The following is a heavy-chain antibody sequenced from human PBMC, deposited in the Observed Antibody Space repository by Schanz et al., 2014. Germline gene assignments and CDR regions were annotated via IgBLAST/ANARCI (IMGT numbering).Heavy chain of an antibody. CDR3: TTPDYYGSGSYSDAFDI. D-gene: IGHD3-10*01. CDR1: GFTFSDHY. J-gene: IGHJ3*02. Sequence: VQLVESGGGLVQPGGSLRLSCAASGFTFSDHYMEWVRQAPGKGLEWVARIKSESDGGTTDYAAPVQGRLAISRDDSKSTLYLQINSLKTEDTAVYYCTTPDYYGSGSYSDAFDIWGQGTKVTVSS. V-gene: IGHV3-15*01. CDR2: IKSESDGGTT.